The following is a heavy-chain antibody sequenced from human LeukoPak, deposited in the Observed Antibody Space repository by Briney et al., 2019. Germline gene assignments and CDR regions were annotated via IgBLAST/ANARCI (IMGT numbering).Heavy chain of an antibody. Sequence: SETLSLTCTVSGGSISSSSYYWGWIRQPPWKGLEWIGSIYYSGSTYYNPSLKSRVTISVDTSKNQFSLKLSSVTAADTAVYYCARVEGTGYSYGSFDYWGQGTLVTVSS. CDR1: GGSISSSSYY. CDR3: ARVEGTGYSYGSFDY. D-gene: IGHD5-18*01. V-gene: IGHV4-39*07. CDR2: IYYSGST. J-gene: IGHJ4*02.